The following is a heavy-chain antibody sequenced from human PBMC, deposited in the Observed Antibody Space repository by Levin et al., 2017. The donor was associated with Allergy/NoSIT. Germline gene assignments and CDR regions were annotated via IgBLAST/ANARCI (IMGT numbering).Heavy chain of an antibody. CDR2: ISWSTCSI. V-gene: IGHV3-9*02. J-gene: IGHJ4*02. D-gene: IGHD6-13*01. CDR1: GFTSDDYA. CDR3: AKVKGGSSSFDY. Sequence: LSLTCAASGFTSDDYAMLWVRQAPGKGLEWVSGISWSTCSIGYADSVKGRFTISRDNAKNSLYLQMNNLRTEDTALYYCAKVKGGSSSFDYWGQGTLVTVSS.